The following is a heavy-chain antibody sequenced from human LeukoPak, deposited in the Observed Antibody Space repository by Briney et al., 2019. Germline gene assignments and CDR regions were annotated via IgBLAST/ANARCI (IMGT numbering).Heavy chain of an antibody. CDR1: GYTFTGYY. CDR2: INPNSGGT. D-gene: IGHD3-10*01. CDR3: ARGPRITMVRGVPYNWFDP. Sequence: ASVKVSCKASGYTFTGYYMHWVRQAPGQGLEWMGWINPNSGGTNYAQKFQGWVTMTRDTSISTAYMELSRLRSDDTAVYYCARGPRITMVRGVPYNWFDPWGQGTLVTASS. J-gene: IGHJ5*02. V-gene: IGHV1-2*04.